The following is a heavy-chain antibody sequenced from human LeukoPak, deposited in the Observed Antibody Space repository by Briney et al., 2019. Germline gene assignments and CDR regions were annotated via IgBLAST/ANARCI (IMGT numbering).Heavy chain of an antibody. J-gene: IGHJ4*02. CDR2: IGGGNEST. Sequence: GGSLRLSCAISGFIFNTNGMNWVRQSPGKGREWFRTIGGGNESTYYADSVKGRFAISRDNSKNTVFLHMNSLRVEDTAVYYCARGVYWSLDYWGQGTPVTVSS. D-gene: IGHD1-1*01. V-gene: IGHV3-23*01. CDR1: GFIFNTNG. CDR3: ARGVYWSLDY.